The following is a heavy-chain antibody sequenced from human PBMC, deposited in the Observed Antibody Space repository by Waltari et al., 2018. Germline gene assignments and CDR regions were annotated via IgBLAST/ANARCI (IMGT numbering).Heavy chain of an antibody. J-gene: IGHJ4*02. V-gene: IGHV3-23*01. D-gene: IGHD1-26*01. CDR1: GFTFSSYV. CDR3: GRAAGIDY. CDR2: SRYACGRI. Sequence: EVHLLESGGGLVQPGGSLRLSCEASGFTFSSYVMHWVRQAPGMGLEGVSRSRYACGRIYYADSVKGRFTISRDNSKNTLFLQMNSLRADDTAVYYCGRAAGIDYWGQGTLVTVSS.